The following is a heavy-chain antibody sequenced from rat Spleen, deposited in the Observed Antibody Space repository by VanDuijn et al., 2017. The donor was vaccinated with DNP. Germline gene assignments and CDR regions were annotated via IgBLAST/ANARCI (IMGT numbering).Heavy chain of an antibody. CDR2: VTNAGST. Sequence: EVLLQESGPGLVKPSQSLSLTCSVTGFSITNNFKWSWIRKFPGNKLEWMGYVTNAGSTDYNPSLKSRISITTDTSKNQFFLQVNSLTPEDTATYYCAIQLGVFDYWDQGVMVTVSS. V-gene: IGHV3-3*01. D-gene: IGHD5-1*01. CDR3: AIQLGVFDY. J-gene: IGHJ2*01. CDR1: GFSITNNFK.